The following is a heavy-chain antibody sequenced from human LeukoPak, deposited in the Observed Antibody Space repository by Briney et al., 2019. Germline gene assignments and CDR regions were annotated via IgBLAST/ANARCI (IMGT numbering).Heavy chain of an antibody. Sequence: GGSLRLSCAASGFTFSDYAMSWVRQAPGKGLEWVSAVTGSGGNTYYADSVKGRFTISKDTSKNTLYLQMNSLRGEDTAVYYCAKRGHHDSRGLRAPFDYWGQGTLVTVSS. J-gene: IGHJ4*02. CDR1: GFTFSDYA. D-gene: IGHD3-22*01. CDR2: VTGSGGNT. V-gene: IGHV3-23*01. CDR3: AKRGHHDSRGLRAPFDY.